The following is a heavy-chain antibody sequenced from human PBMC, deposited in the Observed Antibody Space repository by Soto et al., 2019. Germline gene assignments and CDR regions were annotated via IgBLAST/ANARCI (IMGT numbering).Heavy chain of an antibody. D-gene: IGHD3-3*01. CDR1: GYTFTSYG. J-gene: IGHJ4*02. Sequence: ASVKASCKASGYTFTSYGMSWVRQAPGQGLEWMGWISAYNGNTNYAQKLQGRVTMTTNTSTTPAYMELRSLRSDATALYYCAKARTKFWEWFLDYGGQGTRVTVSS. CDR2: ISAYNGNT. V-gene: IGHV1-18*01. CDR3: AKARTKFWEWFLDY.